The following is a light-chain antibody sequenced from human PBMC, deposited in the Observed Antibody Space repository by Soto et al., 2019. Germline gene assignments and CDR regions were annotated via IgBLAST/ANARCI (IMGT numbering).Light chain of an antibody. CDR2: GAS. CDR1: QGISSF. CDR3: QKYSSVIT. Sequence: DIQMTQSPSSLSASVGDRVTITCRASQGISSFVAWYQQKPGKVPRLLISGASTLQSGVPSLFSGSGSGTDFTLTITSLPPEDVASYYCQKYSSVITFGQGTRLEIK. J-gene: IGKJ5*01. V-gene: IGKV1-27*01.